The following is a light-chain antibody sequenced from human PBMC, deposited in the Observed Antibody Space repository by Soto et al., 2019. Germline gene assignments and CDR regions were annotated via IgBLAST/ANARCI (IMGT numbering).Light chain of an antibody. CDR3: CSYVGSRAVV. CDR1: STDLGSYNL. J-gene: IGLJ2*01. V-gene: IGLV2-23*01. CDR2: EGT. Sequence: QAVVTQPASVSGSPGQSITLSCTGTSTDLGSYNLVSWYQQHPGQAPKLVIYEGTKRPSGVSNRFSGSKSGTTASLTISGLQAEDEADYYCCSYVGSRAVVFGGGTQLTVL.